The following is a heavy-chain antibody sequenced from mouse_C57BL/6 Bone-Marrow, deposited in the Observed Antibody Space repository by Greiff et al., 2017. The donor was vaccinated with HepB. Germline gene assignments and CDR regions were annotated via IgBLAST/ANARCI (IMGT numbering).Heavy chain of an antibody. V-gene: IGHV6-6*01. CDR1: GFTFRDAW. D-gene: IGHD3-3*01. J-gene: IGHJ3*01. Sequence: EVKVEESGGGLVQPGGSMKLSCAASGFTFRDAWMDWVRQSPEKGLEWVAEIRNKANNHATYYAESVKGRFTISRDDSKSRVYLQMNSLRAEDTGIYYCTRPQLTSSWFADWGQGTLVTVSA. CDR2: IRNKANNHAT. CDR3: TRPQLTSSWFAD.